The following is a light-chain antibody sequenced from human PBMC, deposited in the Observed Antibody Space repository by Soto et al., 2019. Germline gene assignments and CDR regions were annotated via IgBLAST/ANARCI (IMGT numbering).Light chain of an antibody. CDR3: QQYNNFPWT. Sequence: DIPMTQSPSTLSASVGDRVTITCRASQSISSWLAWYQQKPGKAPKLLIYKASSLESGVPLRFSGSGSGTEFTLSISSLQPDDLAAYYCQQYNNFPWTFGQGTKVEIK. J-gene: IGKJ1*01. CDR2: KAS. V-gene: IGKV1-5*03. CDR1: QSISSW.